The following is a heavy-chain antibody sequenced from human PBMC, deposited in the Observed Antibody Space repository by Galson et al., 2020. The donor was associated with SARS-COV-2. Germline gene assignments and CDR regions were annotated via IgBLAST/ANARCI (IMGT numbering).Heavy chain of an antibody. CDR3: ARSPGITVARTFDY. CDR1: GDRVSSNSAA. J-gene: IGHJ4*02. D-gene: IGHD6-19*01. V-gene: IGHV6-1*01. CDR2: TYYRSKWSS. Sequence: SQTLSLTCDISGDRVSSNSAAWNWIRQSPSRGLEWLGRTYYRSKWSSDYAVSVKSRITIKPDTSKNQFSLQLNSVTPDDTAVYYCARSPGITVARTFDYWGQGTLVTVSS.